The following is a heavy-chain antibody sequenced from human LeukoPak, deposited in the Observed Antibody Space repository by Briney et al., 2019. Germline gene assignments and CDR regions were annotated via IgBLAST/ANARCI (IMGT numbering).Heavy chain of an antibody. CDR1: GFTFSNFG. J-gene: IGHJ4*02. V-gene: IGHV3-21*06. Sequence: GGSLRLSCGASGFTFSNFGMVWVRQAPGKGLEWVSVITSTSSYIYYEDLVKGRFTISRDNAKNSLYLQMNSLRPEDTAVYYCARVTGSPVRTFDYWGQGTLVTVSS. D-gene: IGHD1-14*01. CDR2: ITSTSSYI. CDR3: ARVTGSPVRTFDY.